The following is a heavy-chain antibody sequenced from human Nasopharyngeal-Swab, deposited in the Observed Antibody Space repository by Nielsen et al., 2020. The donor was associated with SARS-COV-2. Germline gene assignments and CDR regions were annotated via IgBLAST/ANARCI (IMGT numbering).Heavy chain of an antibody. Sequence: GESLKISCQGSGYSFTSYWIGWVRQMPGKGLEWMGIIYPGDSDTRYSPSFQGQVTISADKSISTAYLQWSSLKASDTAMYYCARLGTRPGWYFDLWGRGTLVTVSS. D-gene: IGHD1-26*01. CDR3: ARLGTRPGWYFDL. CDR1: GYSFTSYW. V-gene: IGHV5-51*01. J-gene: IGHJ2*01. CDR2: IYPGDSDT.